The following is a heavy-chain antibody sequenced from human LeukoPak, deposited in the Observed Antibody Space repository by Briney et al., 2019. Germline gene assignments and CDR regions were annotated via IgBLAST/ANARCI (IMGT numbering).Heavy chain of an antibody. J-gene: IGHJ5*02. D-gene: IGHD3-10*01. CDR2: IHYTGST. Sequence: TSETLSLTCTVSGGSINSYYWSWIRQPPGKGLECIGYIHYTGSTNYNPSLKSRVTISVDTSKSQFSLKLSSVTAADTAIYYCARGGYYGSGNDFRFDPWGQGTLVTVSS. V-gene: IGHV4-59*01. CDR3: ARGGYYGSGNDFRFDP. CDR1: GGSINSYY.